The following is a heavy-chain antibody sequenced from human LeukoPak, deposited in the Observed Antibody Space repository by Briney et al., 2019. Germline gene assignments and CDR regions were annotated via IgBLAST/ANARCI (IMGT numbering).Heavy chain of an antibody. D-gene: IGHD4-23*01. CDR3: AGKQDPSLGYYYYYGMDV. Sequence: PSETLSLTCAVYGGSFSGYYWSWIRQPPGKGLEWIGEINHSGSTNYNPSLKSRVTISVDTSKNQFSLKLSSVTAADTAVYYCAGKQDPSLGYYYYYGMDVWGQGTTVTVSS. CDR1: GGSFSGYY. CDR2: INHSGST. J-gene: IGHJ6*02. V-gene: IGHV4-34*01.